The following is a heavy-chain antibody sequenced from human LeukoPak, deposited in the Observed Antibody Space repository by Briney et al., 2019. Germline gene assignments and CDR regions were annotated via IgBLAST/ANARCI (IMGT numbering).Heavy chain of an antibody. Sequence: SETLSLTCAVSGGSISNYYCSWIRQPPGKGLEWLGYIHYSGYTNYNPSLKSRVTISVDTSKNQFSLNLSSVTAADTAVYYCARAHDYSNYLWFDPWGQGTLVTVSS. CDR2: IHYSGYT. V-gene: IGHV4-59*12. D-gene: IGHD4-11*01. CDR3: ARAHDYSNYLWFDP. J-gene: IGHJ5*02. CDR1: GGSISNYY.